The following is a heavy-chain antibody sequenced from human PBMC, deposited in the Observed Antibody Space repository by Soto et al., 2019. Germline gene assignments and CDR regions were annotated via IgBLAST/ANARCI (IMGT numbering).Heavy chain of an antibody. CDR1: GGSISSGDYY. J-gene: IGHJ6*02. V-gene: IGHV4-30-4*01. CDR2: IYYSGST. D-gene: IGHD5-12*01. CDR3: ARDLPKYSGYDTVHAGMDV. Sequence: QVQLQESGPGLVKPSQTLSLTCTVSGGSISSGDYYWSWIRQPPGKGLEWIGYIYYSGSTYYNPSLESRVTISVDTSKNQCSLKLSSVTAADTAVYYCARDLPKYSGYDTVHAGMDVWGQGTTVTVSS.